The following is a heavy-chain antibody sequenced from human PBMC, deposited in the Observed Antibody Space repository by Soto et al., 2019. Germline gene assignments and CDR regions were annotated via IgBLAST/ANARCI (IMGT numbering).Heavy chain of an antibody. CDR3: ARGVQDFWSGYYLYYYYGMDV. CDR1: GGSISSSHW. Sequence: SETLSLTCAVSGGSISSSHWWSWVRQSPGKGLEWIGEVYHSGSTNYNPSLKSRVTISVDTSKNQFSLTLSSVTAADTAVYYCARGVQDFWSGYYLYYYYGMDVWGQGTTVTVSS. CDR2: VYHSGST. J-gene: IGHJ6*02. V-gene: IGHV4-4*02. D-gene: IGHD3-3*01.